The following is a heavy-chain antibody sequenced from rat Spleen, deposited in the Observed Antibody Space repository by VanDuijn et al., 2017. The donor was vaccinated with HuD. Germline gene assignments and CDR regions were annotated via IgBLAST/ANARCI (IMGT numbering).Heavy chain of an antibody. V-gene: IGHV5-29*01. CDR1: GFIFSNYG. J-gene: IGHJ2*01. Sequence: EVQLVESGGGLVQTGRSLKLSCTASGFIFSNYGMAWVRQAPTKGLEWVATISYDGSSTYYRDSVKGRFTISRDNTKSTLYLQMDSLGSEDTATYYCARQNWPYYFDYWGQGVMVTVSS. CDR3: ARQNWPYYFDY. D-gene: IGHD5-1*01. CDR2: ISYDGSST.